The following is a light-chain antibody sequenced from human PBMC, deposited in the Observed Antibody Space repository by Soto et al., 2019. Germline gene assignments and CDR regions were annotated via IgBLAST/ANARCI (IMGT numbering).Light chain of an antibody. Sequence: IWKTQSPSTLSASVADIFTITCRASQSISSWLAWYQQKPGKAPKLLIYDASSLESGVPSRFSGSGSGTEFTLTISSLQPDDFATYYCQQYNSYPLTFGGGTKVDI. CDR1: QSISSW. V-gene: IGKV1-5*01. J-gene: IGKJ4*01. CDR2: DAS. CDR3: QQYNSYPLT.